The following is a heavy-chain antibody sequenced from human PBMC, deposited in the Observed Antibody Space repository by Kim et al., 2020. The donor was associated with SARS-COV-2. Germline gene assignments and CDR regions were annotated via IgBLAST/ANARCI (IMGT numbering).Heavy chain of an antibody. CDR2: ISGSGGST. J-gene: IGHJ3*02. D-gene: IGHD3-22*01. CDR3: AKDTSEGYYDSSTDAFDI. V-gene: IGHV3-23*01. Sequence: GGSLRLSCAASGFTFSSYAMSWVRQAPGKGLEWVSAISGSGGSTYYADSVKGRFTISRDNSKNTLYLQMNSLRAEDTAVYYCAKDTSEGYYDSSTDAFDIWGQGTMVTVSS. CDR1: GFTFSSYA.